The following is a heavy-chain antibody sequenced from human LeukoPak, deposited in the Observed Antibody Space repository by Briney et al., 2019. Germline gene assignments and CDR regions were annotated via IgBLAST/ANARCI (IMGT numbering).Heavy chain of an antibody. CDR1: GFTVGTYY. Sequence: GGSLRLSCAASGFTVGTYYMNWVRQAPGKGLEWVSILYSGETTYYEDSVKGRFIVSRDNSKNMLYLQMNALRAEDTAVYYCARVGDHFHWYLDLWGRGTVVTVSS. V-gene: IGHV3-53*01. D-gene: IGHD3-3*02. J-gene: IGHJ2*01. CDR2: LYSGETT. CDR3: ARVGDHFHWYLDL.